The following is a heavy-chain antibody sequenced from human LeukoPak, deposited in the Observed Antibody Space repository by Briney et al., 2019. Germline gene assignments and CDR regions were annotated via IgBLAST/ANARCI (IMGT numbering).Heavy chain of an antibody. J-gene: IGHJ5*02. V-gene: IGHV4-31*03. Sequence: PQTLSLTCTVSGGSLSSGGYYWSWIRQHPGKGLEWIGYIYYSGSTYYNPSLKSRVTISVDTSKNQFSLKLSSVTAADTAVHYSARALYSSTAEPYNWFDPWGQGTLVTVSS. CDR1: GGSLSSGGYY. CDR2: IYYSGST. D-gene: IGHD6-13*01. CDR3: ARALYSSTAEPYNWFDP.